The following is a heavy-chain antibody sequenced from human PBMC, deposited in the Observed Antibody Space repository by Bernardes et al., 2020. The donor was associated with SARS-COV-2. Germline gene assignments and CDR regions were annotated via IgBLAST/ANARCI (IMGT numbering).Heavy chain of an antibody. CDR3: ARGTSGGNFAEEFDY. CDR2: IYSSGST. D-gene: IGHD3-16*01. Sequence: SETLSLTCTVSGGSISSYFWTWIRQPPGKGLEWIGYIYSSGSTKYNPSLKSRVTISVDTSKKQFSLKLSSVTAADTAVYYCARGTSGGNFAEEFDYWGQGSLVTVSS. V-gene: IGHV4-59*01. CDR1: GGSISSYF. J-gene: IGHJ4*02.